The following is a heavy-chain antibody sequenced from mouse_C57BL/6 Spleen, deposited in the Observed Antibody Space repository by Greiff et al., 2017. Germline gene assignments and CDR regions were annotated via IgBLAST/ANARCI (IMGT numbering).Heavy chain of an antibody. CDR1: GYAFSSSW. J-gene: IGHJ4*01. V-gene: IGHV1-82*01. CDR2: IYPGDGDT. CDR3: AKAYYRSNYAMDY. D-gene: IGHD2-14*01. Sequence: QLQQSGPELVKPGASVKISCKASGYAFSSSWMNWVKQRPGKGLEWIGRIYPGDGDTNYNGKFKGKATLTADKTSSTAYMQLSSRTSEDSAVYFCAKAYYRSNYAMDYWGQGTSVTVSS.